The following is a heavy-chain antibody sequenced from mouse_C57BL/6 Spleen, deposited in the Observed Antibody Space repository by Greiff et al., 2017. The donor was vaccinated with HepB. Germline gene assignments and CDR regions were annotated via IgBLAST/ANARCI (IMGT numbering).Heavy chain of an antibody. Sequence: QVQLVESGAELARPGASVKLSCKASGYTFTSYGISWVKQRTGQGLEWIGEIYPRSGNTYYNEKFKGKATLTADKSSSTAYMELRSLTSEDSAVYFCAATVVEEDWFAYWGQGTLVTVSA. CDR3: AATVVEEDWFAY. CDR1: GYTFTSYG. CDR2: IYPRSGNT. V-gene: IGHV1-81*01. J-gene: IGHJ3*01. D-gene: IGHD1-1*01.